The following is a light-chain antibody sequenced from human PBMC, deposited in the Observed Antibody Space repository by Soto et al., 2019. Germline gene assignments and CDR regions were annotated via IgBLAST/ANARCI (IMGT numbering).Light chain of an antibody. CDR1: SGDVGSYNY. V-gene: IGLV2-8*01. CDR3: SSYAGSTVV. J-gene: IGLJ2*01. CDR2: EVT. Sequence: QSALTQPPSASGSPGQSVTISCTGTSGDVGSYNYVSWYQQHPGKAPKLMIFEVTKRPSGVPDRFSGSKSGNTASLTVSGLQAEDEADYYCSSYAGSTVVFGGGTKLTVL.